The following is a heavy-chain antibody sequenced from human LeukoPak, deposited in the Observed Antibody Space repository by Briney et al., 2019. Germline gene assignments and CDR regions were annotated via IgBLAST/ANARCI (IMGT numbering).Heavy chain of an antibody. Sequence: GGSLRLSCAASGFTFSSYEMNWVRQAPGKGLEWVSYISSNGGTIKYADSVKGRFTISRDNAKNSMYLQMNSLRAEDTAVYYCALRGWLQRNAFDIWGQGTMVTVSS. CDR2: ISSNGGTI. CDR1: GFTFSSYE. D-gene: IGHD5-24*01. J-gene: IGHJ3*02. CDR3: ALRGWLQRNAFDI. V-gene: IGHV3-48*03.